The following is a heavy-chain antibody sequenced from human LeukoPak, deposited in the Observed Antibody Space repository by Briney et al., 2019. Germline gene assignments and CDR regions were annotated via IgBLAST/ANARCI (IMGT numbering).Heavy chain of an antibody. CDR2: IWYDGSNK. V-gene: IGHV3-33*01. J-gene: IGHJ4*02. CDR3: ARDQTYYYDSSGYYYPTF. Sequence: GGSLRLSCAASGFTFSSYGMHWVRQAPGKGLERVAVIWYDGSNKYYADSVKGRFTISRDNSKNTLYLQMNSLRAEDTAVYYCARDQTYYYDSSGYYYPTFWGQGTLVTVSS. D-gene: IGHD3-22*01. CDR1: GFTFSSYG.